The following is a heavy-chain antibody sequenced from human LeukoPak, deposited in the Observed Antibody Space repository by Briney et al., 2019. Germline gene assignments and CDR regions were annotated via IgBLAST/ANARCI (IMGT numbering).Heavy chain of an antibody. CDR3: ARVKYSSGWYDAFDI. D-gene: IGHD6-19*01. J-gene: IGHJ3*02. Sequence: GGSLRLSCAASGFTFDDYGMSWVRQAPGKGLEWVSVIYSGGSTYYADSVKGRFTISRDNSKNTLYLQMNSLRAEDTAVYYCARVKYSSGWYDAFDIWGQGTMVTVSS. CDR1: GFTFDDYG. CDR2: IYSGGST. V-gene: IGHV3-53*01.